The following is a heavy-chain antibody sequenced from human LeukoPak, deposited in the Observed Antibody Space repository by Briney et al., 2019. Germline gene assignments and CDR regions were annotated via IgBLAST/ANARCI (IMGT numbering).Heavy chain of an antibody. CDR3: ARSDYGDYPLDP. Sequence: GGSLRLSCAASGFSFSSYGMHWVRQAPGKGLEWVAFIRYDGSNKYYADSVKGRFTISRDNSKNTLYLQMNSLRAEDTAVYYCARSDYGDYPLDPWGQGTLVTVSS. V-gene: IGHV3-30*02. CDR2: IRYDGSNK. J-gene: IGHJ5*02. CDR1: GFSFSSYG. D-gene: IGHD4-17*01.